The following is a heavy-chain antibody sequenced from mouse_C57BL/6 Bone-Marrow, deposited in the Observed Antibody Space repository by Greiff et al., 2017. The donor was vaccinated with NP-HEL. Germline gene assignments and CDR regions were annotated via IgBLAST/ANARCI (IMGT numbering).Heavy chain of an antibody. CDR2: IDPSDSET. D-gene: IGHD2-3*01. CDR1: GYTFTSYW. V-gene: IGHV1-52*01. Sequence: QVQLQQPGAELVRPGSSVKLSCKASGYTFTSYWMHWVKQRPIQGLEWIGNIDPSDSETHYNQKFKDKATLTVDKSSSTAYMQLSILTSEDSAVYYCARPDGYYPFAYWGQGTLVTVSA. J-gene: IGHJ3*01. CDR3: ARPDGYYPFAY.